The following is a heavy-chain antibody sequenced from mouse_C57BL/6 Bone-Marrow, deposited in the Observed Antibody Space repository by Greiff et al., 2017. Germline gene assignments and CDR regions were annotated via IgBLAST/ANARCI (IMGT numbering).Heavy chain of an antibody. V-gene: IGHV1-15*01. Sequence: QVQLQQSGAELVRPGASVTLSCKASGYTFTDYEMHWVKQTPVHGLEWIGAIDPETGGTAYNQKFKGKAILTADKSSSTAYMELRSLTSEDSAVYYCTRGNYYSSSLYFDYWGQGTTLTVSS. CDR1: GYTFTDYE. CDR2: IDPETGGT. J-gene: IGHJ2*01. D-gene: IGHD1-1*01. CDR3: TRGNYYSSSLYFDY.